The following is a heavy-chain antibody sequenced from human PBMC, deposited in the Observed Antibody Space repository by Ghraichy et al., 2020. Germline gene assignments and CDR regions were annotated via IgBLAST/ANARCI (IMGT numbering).Heavy chain of an antibody. Sequence: LNISCAAAGFTFSRYAMHWVRQTPGKGLEWVAVISYDGSNKYYADSVKGRFTMSRDNSKNTLYLQMNSLRAEDTAVYYCARNGYSSAGTLDYWGQGTLVTVSS. V-gene: IGHV3-30-3*01. CDR1: GFTFSRYA. D-gene: IGHD6-19*01. CDR3: ARNGYSSAGTLDY. CDR2: ISYDGSNK. J-gene: IGHJ4*02.